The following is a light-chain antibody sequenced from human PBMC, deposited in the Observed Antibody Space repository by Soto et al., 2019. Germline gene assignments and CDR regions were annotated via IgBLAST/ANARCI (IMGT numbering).Light chain of an antibody. CDR1: QDINSF. V-gene: IGKV1-9*01. CDR2: ATS. CDR3: QQLNMNPFFFI. Sequence: DIQLTQSPSFLSASVGDRVTISCRASQDINSFSAWYQQKPGKPPKLLIYATSILQTGVPSRFSGSGSGTEFSLTISSLQPDDFATYYCQQLNMNPFFFIFGPGTKLDIK. J-gene: IGKJ3*01.